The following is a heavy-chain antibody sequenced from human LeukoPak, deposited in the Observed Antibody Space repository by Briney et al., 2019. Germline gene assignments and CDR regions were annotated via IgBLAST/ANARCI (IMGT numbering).Heavy chain of an antibody. CDR2: ITDSGGST. CDR1: GFTFTSYA. J-gene: IGHJ4*02. D-gene: IGHD2-15*01. V-gene: IGHV3-23*01. CDR3: ARCGGDSCYSRPPDY. Sequence: GGSLRLSCAASGFTFTSYAMTWVRQAPGKGLDWVSAITDSGGSTKYADPVKGRFTISRDNSENRLYLQMRSLRAEDTAIYYCARCGGDSCYSRPPDYWGQGALVTVSS.